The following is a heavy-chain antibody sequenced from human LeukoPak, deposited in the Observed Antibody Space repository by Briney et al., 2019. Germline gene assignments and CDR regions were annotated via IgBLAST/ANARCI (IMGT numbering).Heavy chain of an antibody. D-gene: IGHD6-19*01. J-gene: IGHJ4*02. Sequence: GGSLRLSCAASGWMHWVRQAPGKGLVWVSGINHDGTGTYYADSVKGRFTISRDNAKNTLYLQMNSLSADDTAVYYCARILDSAWGELGYWGQGTLVTVSS. CDR2: INHDGTGT. V-gene: IGHV3-74*01. CDR3: ARILDSAWGELGY. CDR1: GW.